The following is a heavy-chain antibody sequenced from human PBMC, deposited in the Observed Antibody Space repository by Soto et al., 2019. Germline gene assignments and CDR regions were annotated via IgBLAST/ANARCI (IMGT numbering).Heavy chain of an antibody. Sequence: GGSVRLCCAASGFTFSSYGMHWVRQAPGKGLEWLALILHDGSLTFYGDSVKGRFTISRDNSRNTLYMQMSSLRFEDTALYYCVKDRHRGARWPTFPYWAQGPLVTVTT. D-gene: IGHD1-26*01. J-gene: IGHJ1*01. CDR1: GFTFSSYG. V-gene: IGHV3-30*18. CDR3: VKDRHRGARWPTFPY. CDR2: ILHDGSLT.